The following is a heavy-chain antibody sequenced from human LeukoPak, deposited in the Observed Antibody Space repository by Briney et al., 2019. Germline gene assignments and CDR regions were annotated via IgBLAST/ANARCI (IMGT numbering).Heavy chain of an antibody. CDR3: ARDGGRYYDFWSGYYTGDAFDI. Sequence: SETLSLTCTVSGGSISSYYWSWIRQPPGKGLEWIGYIYYSGSTNYNPSLKSRVTISVDTSKNQFSLKLSSVTAADTAVYYCARDGGRYYDFWSGYYTGDAFDIWGQGTMVTVSS. J-gene: IGHJ3*02. V-gene: IGHV4-59*01. D-gene: IGHD3-3*01. CDR1: GGSISSYY. CDR2: IYYSGST.